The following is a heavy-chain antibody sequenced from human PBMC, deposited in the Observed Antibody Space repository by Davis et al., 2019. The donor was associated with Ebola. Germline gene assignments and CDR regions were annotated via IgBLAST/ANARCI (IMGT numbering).Heavy chain of an antibody. D-gene: IGHD2-21*02. Sequence: PGGSLRLSCAASGFTFDQYAMYWVRQRPGKGLEWVSLISGDGDYTYYADSVKGRFTISRDNSKNTMFLRMNNLRAEDTAVYFCAKDIRSGDHEMDVWGQGTTVTVSS. CDR2: ISGDGDYT. CDR3: AKDIRSGDHEMDV. J-gene: IGHJ6*02. CDR1: GFTFDQYA. V-gene: IGHV3-43*02.